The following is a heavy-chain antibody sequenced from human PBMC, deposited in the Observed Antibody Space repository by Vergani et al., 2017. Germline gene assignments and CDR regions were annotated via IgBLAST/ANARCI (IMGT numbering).Heavy chain of an antibody. D-gene: IGHD3-22*01. Sequence: QLQLQESGPGLVKPSGTLSLTCSVTGGSFFNSRYYWRWIRQPPGKGLEWIGSMDYNGRAYYTPSLRSRVAISIDTSKLQFSLKLYSLTAADTAIYYCARHVTQDYYNDSDYFDYWGLGTLVTVSS. V-gene: IGHV4-39*01. J-gene: IGHJ4*02. CDR1: GGSFFNSRYY. CDR3: ARHVTQDYYNDSDYFDY. CDR2: MDYNGRA.